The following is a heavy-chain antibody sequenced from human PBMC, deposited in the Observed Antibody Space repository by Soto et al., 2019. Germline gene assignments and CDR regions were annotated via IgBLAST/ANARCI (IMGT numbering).Heavy chain of an antibody. Sequence: EVQLLESGGGLVQPGGSLRLSCAASAFTSSSYTMSWVRQAPGKGLEWVSVISGSGGNTYYADSVRGRFTISRDNSKNTLYLQMDTLRAEDTAVYYCAKGGDYMSAFDIWGQGTMVTVSS. V-gene: IGHV3-23*01. CDR3: AKGGDYMSAFDI. CDR1: AFTSSSYT. J-gene: IGHJ3*02. D-gene: IGHD2-21*01. CDR2: ISGSGGNT.